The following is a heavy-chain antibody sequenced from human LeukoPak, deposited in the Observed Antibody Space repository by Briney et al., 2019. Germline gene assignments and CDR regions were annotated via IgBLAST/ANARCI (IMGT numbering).Heavy chain of an antibody. CDR2: IYPGDSDT. V-gene: IGHV5-51*01. J-gene: IGHJ3*02. CDR3: ARHQYRGTYYNAFDI. Sequence: GESLKISCKGSGYSFTTFWIGWVRQMPGKGLEYMGIIYPGDSDTRYSPSFQGQVTISADKSISTAYLQWSSLKASDTAMYYCARHQYRGTYYNAFDIWGQGTLVTVSS. CDR1: GYSFTTFW. D-gene: IGHD1-26*01.